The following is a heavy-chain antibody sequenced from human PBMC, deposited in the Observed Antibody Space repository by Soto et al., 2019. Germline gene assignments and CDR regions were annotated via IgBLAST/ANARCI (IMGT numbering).Heavy chain of an antibody. Sequence: SETLSLTCTVSGGSISSYYWSWIRQHPGKGLEWIGYIYYSGSTNYNPSLKSRVTISVDTSNNQFSLKLSCATAADTAVYYCARRRGSSRGLREAFDYWGQGTLVTVSS. CDR2: IYYSGST. CDR1: GGSISSYY. V-gene: IGHV4-59*08. CDR3: ARRRGSSRGLREAFDY. J-gene: IGHJ4*02. D-gene: IGHD3-16*01.